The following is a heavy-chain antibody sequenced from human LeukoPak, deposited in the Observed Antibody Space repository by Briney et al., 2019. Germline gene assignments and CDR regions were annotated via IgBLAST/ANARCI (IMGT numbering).Heavy chain of an antibody. J-gene: IGHJ4*02. Sequence: PGGSLRLSRAASGFTFSSYWMSWVRQAPGKGLEWVANIKQDGSEKYYVDSVKGRFTISRDNAKNSLYLQMNSLRAEDTAVYYCARDLTRSDFDYWGQGTLVTVSS. D-gene: IGHD2-15*01. CDR1: GFTFSSYW. CDR3: ARDLTRSDFDY. CDR2: IKQDGSEK. V-gene: IGHV3-7*01.